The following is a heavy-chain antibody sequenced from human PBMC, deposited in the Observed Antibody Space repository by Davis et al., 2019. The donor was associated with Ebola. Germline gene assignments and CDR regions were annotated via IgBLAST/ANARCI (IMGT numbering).Heavy chain of an antibody. CDR1: GFTFSSYG. D-gene: IGHD2-2*01. V-gene: IGHV3-33*01. CDR3: ARVFEQEFIIVVPAAPPDY. J-gene: IGHJ4*02. CDR2: IWYDGSNK. Sequence: PGGSLRLSCAASGFTFSSYGMHWVRQAPGKGLEWVAVIWYDGSNKYYADSVKGRFTISRDNSKNTLYLQMNSLRAEDTAVYYCARVFEQEFIIVVPAAPPDYWGQGTLVTVSS.